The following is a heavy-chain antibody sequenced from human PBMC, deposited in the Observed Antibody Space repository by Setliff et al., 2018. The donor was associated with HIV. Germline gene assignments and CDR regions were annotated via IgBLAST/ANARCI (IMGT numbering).Heavy chain of an antibody. CDR2: IRNDGSDK. V-gene: IGHV3-30*02. D-gene: IGHD3-16*01. J-gene: IGHJ4*02. Sequence: GSLRLSCAASGFTFSSYVMHWVRQAPGKGLEWVAYIRNDGSDKYAAVSLRGRFTISRDNSKNTLYLQMTSLRAEDTAVYYCAKSAFGGVSPFDYWGQGTLVTVSS. CDR3: AKSAFGGVSPFDY. CDR1: GFTFSSYV.